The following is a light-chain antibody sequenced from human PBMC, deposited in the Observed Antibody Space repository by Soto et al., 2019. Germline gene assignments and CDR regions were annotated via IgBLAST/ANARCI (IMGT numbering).Light chain of an antibody. CDR2: GAS. CDR3: QQYDSSPRT. Sequence: EIVLTQSPGTLSLSPGERATLSCTASQSVSNSYVAWYQQKPGQAPRLLIYGASLRATGIPDRFSGSGSGTGFTLSISRLEPEDFAVYYCQQYDSSPRTFGQGTKVDIK. V-gene: IGKV3-20*01. CDR1: QSVSNSY. J-gene: IGKJ1*01.